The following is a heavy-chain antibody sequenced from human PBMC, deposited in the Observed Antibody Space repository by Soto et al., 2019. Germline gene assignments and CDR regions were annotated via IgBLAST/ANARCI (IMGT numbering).Heavy chain of an antibody. CDR3: ARDLDFSFDY. D-gene: IGHD3-3*01. Sequence: GGSLRLSCATSGFTFSSYSMNWDRQAPGKGLEWVSYIDNRGTTISYADSVKGRFTISGDNAKDSVYLQMNSLRAEDTAVYFCARDLDFSFDYWSQGTLVTVSS. J-gene: IGHJ4*02. V-gene: IGHV3-48*01. CDR1: GFTFSSYS. CDR2: IDNRGTTI.